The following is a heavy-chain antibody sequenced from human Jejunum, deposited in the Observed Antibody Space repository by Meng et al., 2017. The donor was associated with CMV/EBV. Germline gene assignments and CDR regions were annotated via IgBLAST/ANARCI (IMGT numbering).Heavy chain of an antibody. J-gene: IGHJ5*02. Sequence: QVQLHESGPGLVKPSETLSLTCTVSGDSISGGGYYWMWIRQTPERGLEWIGNMYNSGTTTYNPSLRSRVSISMNLSQNQFSLNLNSMTAADTAVYYCARWFDPWGQGSLVTVSS. CDR3: ARWFDP. V-gene: IGHV4-61*08. CDR2: MYNSGTT. CDR1: GDSISGGGYY.